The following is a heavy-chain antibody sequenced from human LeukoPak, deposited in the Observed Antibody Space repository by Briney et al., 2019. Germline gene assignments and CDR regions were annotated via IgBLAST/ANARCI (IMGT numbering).Heavy chain of an antibody. CDR2: ISSSGTTI. J-gene: IGHJ6*03. D-gene: IGHD2-8*01. CDR3: AKDRCSNGIGCLYYYMDV. CDR1: GFTFSSYE. Sequence: GGSLRLSCAASGFTFSSYEMNWVRQAPGRGLEWVSYISSSGTTIYYADSVKGRFTISRDNAKNSLYLQMNSLRAEDTAVYYCAKDRCSNGIGCLYYYMDVWGKGSTVTIYS. V-gene: IGHV3-48*03.